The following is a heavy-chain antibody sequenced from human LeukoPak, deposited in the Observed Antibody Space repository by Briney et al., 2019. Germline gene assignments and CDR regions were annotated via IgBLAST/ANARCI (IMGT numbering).Heavy chain of an antibody. V-gene: IGHV4-39*01. Sequence: SETLSLTCTVSGDSIGSNSYYWAWIRQPPGKGLEWIGNIYYTGRTYYNPSLKSRVTMSVDMSRNQISLRLRYVTAADTAVYYCARQPDGSSPTYFYYHYMDVWGKGTTVTVSS. J-gene: IGHJ6*03. CDR2: IYYTGRT. CDR1: GDSIGSNSYY. CDR3: ARQPDGSSPTYFYYHYMDV. D-gene: IGHD6-13*01.